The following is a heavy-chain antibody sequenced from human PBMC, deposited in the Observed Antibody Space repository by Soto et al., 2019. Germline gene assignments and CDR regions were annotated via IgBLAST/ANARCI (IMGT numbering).Heavy chain of an antibody. Sequence: QVQLVQSGGGVVQPGGSLRLSCAASGFTFSTYGMHWVRQAPGKGLEWVAVIWYDGSKIYYADSVKGRFTISRDNSKSTLYLQMYSLRAEDPAVYYCAIPLEQHQLVFGMDVWGQGSPVTVSS. CDR2: IWYDGSKI. V-gene: IGHV3-33*01. CDR3: AIPLEQHQLVFGMDV. J-gene: IGHJ6*01. CDR1: GFTFSTYG. D-gene: IGHD6-13*01.